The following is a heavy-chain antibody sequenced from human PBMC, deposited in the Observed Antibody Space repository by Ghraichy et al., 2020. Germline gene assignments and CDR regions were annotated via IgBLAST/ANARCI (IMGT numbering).Heavy chain of an antibody. V-gene: IGHV1-69*04. CDR1: GGTFSSYT. Sequence: SVKVSCKASGGTFSSYTISWVRQAPGQGLEWMGRIIPILGIANYAQKFQGRVTITADKSTSTAYMELSSLRSEDTAVYYCARDADYYGSGSYYNVGEGYFDYWGQGTLVTVSS. D-gene: IGHD3-10*01. J-gene: IGHJ4*02. CDR2: IIPILGIA. CDR3: ARDADYYGSGSYYNVGEGYFDY.